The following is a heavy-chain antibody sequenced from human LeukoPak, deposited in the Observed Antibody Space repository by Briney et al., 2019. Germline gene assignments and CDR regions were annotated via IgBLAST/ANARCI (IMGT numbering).Heavy chain of an antibody. V-gene: IGHV1-2*02. J-gene: IGHJ4*02. Sequence: ASVKVSCKASGYTFTGYYMHWVRQAPGQGLEWMGWINPNSGGTNYAQKFQGRVTMTRDTSISTAYMELSRLRSDDTAVYYCARELGLQVTYFDYWGQGTLVTVSS. CDR2: INPNSGGT. D-gene: IGHD1-7*01. CDR3: ARELGLQVTYFDY. CDR1: GYTFTGYY.